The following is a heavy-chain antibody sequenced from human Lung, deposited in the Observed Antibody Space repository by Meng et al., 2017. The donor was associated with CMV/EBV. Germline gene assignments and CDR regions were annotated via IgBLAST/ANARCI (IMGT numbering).Heavy chain of an antibody. CDR3: AREYGRSSAFDY. V-gene: IGHV3-30*14. CDR2: ISFDGGTR. CDR1: GFTFSRYA. J-gene: IGHJ4*02. Sequence: GGSLRLXCAASGFTFSRYAFHWVRQAPGKGLEWVAVISFDGGTRYYADSVKGRFTISRDSSRNSLYLQLNSLRPEDTAVYYSAREYGRSSAFDYWGQGTLVPFSS. D-gene: IGHD6-6*01.